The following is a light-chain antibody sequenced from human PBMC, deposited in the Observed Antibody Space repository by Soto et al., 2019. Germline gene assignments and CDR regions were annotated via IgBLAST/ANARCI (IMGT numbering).Light chain of an antibody. CDR2: GAS. J-gene: IGKJ2*01. CDR3: QQYIDWPPYT. V-gene: IGKV3-20*01. CDR1: QSVSSSY. Sequence: EMVLTQSPGTVSLSPGERATLSCGASQSVSSSYLAWYQQKPGQAPRLLIYGASTRATGIPDRFSGSGSGTDFTLTISRLEPEDFAVYYCQQYIDWPPYTFDQGTKVDIK.